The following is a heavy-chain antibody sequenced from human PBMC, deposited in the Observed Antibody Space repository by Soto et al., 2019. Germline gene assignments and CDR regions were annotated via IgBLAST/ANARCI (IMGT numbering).Heavy chain of an antibody. J-gene: IGHJ5*02. CDR1: GYTFTSYA. CDR2: INAGNGNT. V-gene: IGHV1-3*01. D-gene: IGHD6-6*01. CDR3: AGIAARPGMNWFDP. Sequence: ASVKVSCKASGYTFTSYAMHWVRQALGQRLEWMGWINAGNGNTKYSQKFQGRVTITRDTSASTAYMELSSLRSEDTAVYYCAGIAARPGMNWFDPWGQGTMVTVYS.